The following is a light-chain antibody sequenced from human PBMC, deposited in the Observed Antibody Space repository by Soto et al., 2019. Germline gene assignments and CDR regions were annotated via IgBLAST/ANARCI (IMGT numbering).Light chain of an antibody. CDR3: QQYNSYSQM. CDR2: DAS. Sequence: DIQMTQSPSTLSASVGDRVTITCRASQSINNWLAWYQQKPGKAPKFLIYDASNLESGVPSRFSGSGSGTEFTLTISSLQPDDSATYYCQQYNSYSQMFGQGTRLEI. CDR1: QSINNW. V-gene: IGKV1-5*01. J-gene: IGKJ5*01.